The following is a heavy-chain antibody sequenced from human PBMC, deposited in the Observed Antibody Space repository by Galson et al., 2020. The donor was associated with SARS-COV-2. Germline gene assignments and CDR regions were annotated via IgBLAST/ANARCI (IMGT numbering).Heavy chain of an antibody. D-gene: IGHD6-19*01. Sequence: SETLSLTCAVYGGSFSGYYWSWIRQPPGKGLEWIGEINHSGSTNYNPSLKSRVTISVDTSKNQFSLKLSSVTAADTAVYYCARGGGGWYEDYWGQGTLVTVSS. CDR2: INHSGST. CDR1: GGSFSGYY. V-gene: IGHV4-34*01. CDR3: ARGGGGWYEDY. J-gene: IGHJ4*02.